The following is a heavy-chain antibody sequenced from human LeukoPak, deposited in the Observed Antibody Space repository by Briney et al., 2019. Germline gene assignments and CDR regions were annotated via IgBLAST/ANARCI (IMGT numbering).Heavy chain of an antibody. V-gene: IGHV3-48*04. CDR3: ARLGFGEPRDY. Sequence: GGSLRLSCAASGFTFSSYSMNWVRQAPGKGLEWVSYISSSSSTIYYADSVKGRFTISRDNAKNSLYLQMNSLRAEDTAVYYCARLGFGEPRDYWGQGTLVTVSS. D-gene: IGHD3-10*01. CDR2: ISSSSSTI. CDR1: GFTFSSYS. J-gene: IGHJ4*02.